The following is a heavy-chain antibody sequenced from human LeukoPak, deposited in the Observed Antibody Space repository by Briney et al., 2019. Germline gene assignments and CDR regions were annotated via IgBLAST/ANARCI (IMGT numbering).Heavy chain of an antibody. Sequence: PGGSLRLSCEASGFTFSSYEMNWVRQAPGKGLEWISYISSGGMTIYYADSVRGRFTVSRDNTKNSLFLQMNSLRAEDTAVYFCARDDYDIATGYYSMYPYGVDVWGQGTAVTVSS. V-gene: IGHV3-48*03. J-gene: IGHJ6*02. CDR1: GFTFSSYE. D-gene: IGHD3-9*01. CDR3: ARDDYDIATGYYSMYPYGVDV. CDR2: ISSGGMTI.